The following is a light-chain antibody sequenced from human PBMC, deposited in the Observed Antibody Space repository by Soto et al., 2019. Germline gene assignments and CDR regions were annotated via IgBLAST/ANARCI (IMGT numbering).Light chain of an antibody. CDR3: CSYTSGNTWV. CDR1: SSDVGDYNY. V-gene: IGLV2-14*03. Sequence: QSVLTQPASVSGSPGQSITISCTGTSSDVGDYNYVSWYQQYPGKVHKLLIHDVNNRPSGVSYRFSGSKSGNTASLTISGLRSEDEADYYCCSYTSGNTWVFGGGTKLTVL. CDR2: DVN. J-gene: IGLJ3*02.